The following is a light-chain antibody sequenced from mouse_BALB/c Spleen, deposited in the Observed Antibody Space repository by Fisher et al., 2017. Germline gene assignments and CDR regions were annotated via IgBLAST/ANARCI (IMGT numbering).Light chain of an antibody. Sequence: DIVITQTTAIMSASPGEKVTMTCRASSSVSSSYLHWYQQKSGASPKLWIYSTSNLASGVPARFSGSGSGTFYSLTISSVEAEDAADYYCHQWSSYPTFGGGTKLEIK. J-gene: IGKJ1*01. CDR1: SSVSSSY. CDR2: STS. V-gene: IGKV4-57-1*01. CDR3: HQWSSYPT.